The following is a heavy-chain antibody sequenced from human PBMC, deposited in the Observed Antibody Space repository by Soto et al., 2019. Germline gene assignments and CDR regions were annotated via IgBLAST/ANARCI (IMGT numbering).Heavy chain of an antibody. CDR2: INSDGSST. D-gene: IGHD2-2*01. CDR1: GFTFSSYW. Sequence: EVQLVESGGGLVQPGGSLRLSCAASGFTFSSYWMHWVRQAPGKGLVWVSRINSDGSSTSYADSVKGRFTISRDNAKNTLYLQMNSLRAEDTAVYYCARXXIVVVPAATQKHDYWGQGTLVTVSS. V-gene: IGHV3-74*01. CDR3: ARXXIVVVPAATQKHDY. J-gene: IGHJ4*02.